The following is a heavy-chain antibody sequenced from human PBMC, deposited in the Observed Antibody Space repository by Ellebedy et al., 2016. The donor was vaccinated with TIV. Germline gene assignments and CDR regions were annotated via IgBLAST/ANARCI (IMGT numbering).Heavy chain of an antibody. CDR3: ARVPVVVVDYYYYGMDV. CDR1: GGSFSGYY. J-gene: IGHJ6*02. V-gene: IGHV4-34*01. D-gene: IGHD2-15*01. CDR2: INHSGST. Sequence: SETLSLTXAVYGGSFSGYYWSWIRQPPGKGLEWIGEINHSGSTNYNPSLKSRVTISVDTSKNQFSLKLSSVTAADTAVYYCARVPVVVVDYYYYGMDVWGQGTTVTVSS.